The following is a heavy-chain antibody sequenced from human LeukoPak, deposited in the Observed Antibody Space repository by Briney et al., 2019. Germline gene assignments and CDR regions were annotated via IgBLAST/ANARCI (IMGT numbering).Heavy chain of an antibody. Sequence: GGSLRLSCAASGFGFSRYWMHWVRQAPGTGLKWVSRIYRDGSTTDYADSVKGRFSISRDNSKNSVYLQMTSLRAEDTAVYYCARGLLLFGELLYPDYWGQGTLVTVSS. V-gene: IGHV3-74*01. CDR1: GFGFSRYW. J-gene: IGHJ4*02. CDR2: IYRDGSTT. CDR3: ARGLLLFGELLYPDY. D-gene: IGHD3-10*01.